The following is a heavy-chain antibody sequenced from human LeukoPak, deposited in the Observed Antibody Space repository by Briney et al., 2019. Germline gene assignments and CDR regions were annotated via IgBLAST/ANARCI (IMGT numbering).Heavy chain of an antibody. J-gene: IGHJ4*02. CDR1: GFTFSSYA. Sequence: GGSLRLSYAASGFTFSSYAMSWVRQAPGKGLEWVSAISGSGGSTYYADSVKGRFTISRDNSKNTLYLQMNSLRAEDTAVYYCAKLGDIVVVPAANGDDYWGQGTLVTVSS. CDR3: AKLGDIVVVPAANGDDY. CDR2: ISGSGGST. V-gene: IGHV3-23*01. D-gene: IGHD2-2*01.